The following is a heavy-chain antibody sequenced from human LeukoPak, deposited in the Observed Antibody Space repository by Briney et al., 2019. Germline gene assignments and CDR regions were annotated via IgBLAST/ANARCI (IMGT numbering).Heavy chain of an antibody. J-gene: IGHJ4*02. Sequence: GGSLRLSCAASGFTFSSYAMHWVRQAPGKGLEWVAVISYDGSNKYYADSVKGRFTISRDNAKNSLYLQMNSLRAEDTAVYYCATSRGYSYGYRALELPPSPIDWGQGTLVTVSS. V-gene: IGHV3-30*04. CDR1: GFTFSSYA. D-gene: IGHD5-18*01. CDR2: ISYDGSNK. CDR3: ATSRGYSYGYRALELPPSPID.